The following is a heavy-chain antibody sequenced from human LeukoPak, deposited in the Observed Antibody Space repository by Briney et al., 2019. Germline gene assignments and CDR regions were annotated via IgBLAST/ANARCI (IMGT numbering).Heavy chain of an antibody. CDR1: GDTRTELS. Sequence: ASVKVSCKVSGDTRTELSMHWVRQAPGKGLEWMGGFDPEDGETIYAQKFQGRVTMTEDTSTDTAYMELSSLRSEDTAVYYCATRDSSGYYYFDYWGQGTLVTVSS. J-gene: IGHJ4*02. D-gene: IGHD3-22*01. V-gene: IGHV1-24*01. CDR3: ATRDSSGYYYFDY. CDR2: FDPEDGET.